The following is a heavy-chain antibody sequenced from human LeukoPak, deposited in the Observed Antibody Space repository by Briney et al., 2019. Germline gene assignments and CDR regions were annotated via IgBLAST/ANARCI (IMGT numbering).Heavy chain of an antibody. J-gene: IGHJ3*02. D-gene: IGHD3-16*02. CDR3: ARGIEPYRGAFDI. CDR1: GYTFTGYY. CDR2: INPNSGGT. V-gene: IGHV1-2*02. Sequence: ASVKVSCKASGYTFTGYYMHWVRQAPGQGLEWMGWINPNSGGTNYAQKFQGRVTMTRDTSISTAYMELSRLRSDDTAVYYCARGIEPYRGAFDIWGQGTMVTVSS.